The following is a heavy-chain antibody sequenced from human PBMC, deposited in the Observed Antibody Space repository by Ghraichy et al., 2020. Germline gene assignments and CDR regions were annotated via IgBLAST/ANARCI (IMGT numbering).Heavy chain of an antibody. CDR3: ARGKYSTFDY. CDR2: TYYSSKWSS. J-gene: IGHJ4*02. CDR1: GDSMSTNGVA. Sequence: SETLSLTCAISGDSMSTNGVAWNWIRQSPSRGLEWLGRTYYSSKWSSDSAISVKSRITVSPDTSKNQFSLQLNSVTPEATAVYFCARGKYSTFDYCGQGTLVTVS. V-gene: IGHV6-1*01. D-gene: IGHD6-13*01.